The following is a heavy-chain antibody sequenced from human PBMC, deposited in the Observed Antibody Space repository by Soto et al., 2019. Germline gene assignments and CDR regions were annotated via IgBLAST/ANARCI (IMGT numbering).Heavy chain of an antibody. J-gene: IGHJ4*02. Sequence: PSETLSLTCTVSGESITNYEDDGSWIRQPRGKGLEWSGYMYYSGSTNYNPSLKSRVTISVDTSKNQFSLKLSSVTAADTAVYYCARDAGGPSDYWVQGTLVPVSS. CDR2: MYYSGST. V-gene: IGHV4-61*08. D-gene: IGHD2-15*01. CDR1: GESITNYEDD. CDR3: ARDAGGPSDY.